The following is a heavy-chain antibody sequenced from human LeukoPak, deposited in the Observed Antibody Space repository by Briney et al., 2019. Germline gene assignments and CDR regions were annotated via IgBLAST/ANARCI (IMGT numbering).Heavy chain of an antibody. J-gene: IGHJ1*01. V-gene: IGHV3-30*02. CDR1: GFTFSSYG. Sequence: PGGSLRLSCAASGFTFSSYGMHWVRQAPGKGLEWVAFIRCDGSDKYYADSVKGRFTISRDNSNNTLYLQMNSRRAEDTAVYYCAQSGLSGSGEYFHHWGQGTLVTVSS. D-gene: IGHD3-10*01. CDR3: AQSGLSGSGEYFHH. CDR2: IRCDGSDK.